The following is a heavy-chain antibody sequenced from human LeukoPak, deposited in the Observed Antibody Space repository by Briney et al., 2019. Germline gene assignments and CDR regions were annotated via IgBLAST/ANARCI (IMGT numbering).Heavy chain of an antibody. CDR2: IFYSGST. J-gene: IGHJ4*02. Sequence: SETLSLTCTVSGGSISDFYWSWIRQPPGKGLEWIGHIFYSGSTNYNPSLKSRVTISVDTSKNQFSLKLSSVTAADTAVYYCARALVVPAASDYWGQGTLVTVSS. CDR3: ARALVVPAASDY. V-gene: IGHV4-59*12. D-gene: IGHD2-2*01. CDR1: GGSISDFY.